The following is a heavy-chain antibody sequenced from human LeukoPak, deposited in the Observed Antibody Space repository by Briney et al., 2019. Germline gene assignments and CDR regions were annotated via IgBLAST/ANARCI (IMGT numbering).Heavy chain of an antibody. CDR3: AKENYYDSSGYPYYFDY. Sequence: PGGSLRLSCAASGFTFSSYAMSWVRQAPGKGLEWVSAISGSGGSTYYADSVKGRFTISRDNSKNTLYLQMNSLRAEDTAVYCCAKENYYDSSGYPYYFDYWGQGTLVTVSS. J-gene: IGHJ4*02. CDR1: GFTFSSYA. D-gene: IGHD3-22*01. V-gene: IGHV3-23*01. CDR2: ISGSGGST.